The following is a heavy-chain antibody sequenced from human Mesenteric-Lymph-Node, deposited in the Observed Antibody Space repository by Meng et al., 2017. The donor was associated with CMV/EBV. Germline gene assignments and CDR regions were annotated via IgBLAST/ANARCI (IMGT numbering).Heavy chain of an antibody. V-gene: IGHV4-34*12. J-gene: IGHJ4*02. CDR2: IVHTGTT. CDR3: AESSIVRSTTYYFDY. CDR1: GGSLSGFH. D-gene: IGHD1-1*01. Sequence: SETLSLTCGVYGGSLSGFHWSWIRQPPGKGLGWIGEIVHTGTTYYNPSLKSRVTISVDTSKNQFSLKLSSVTAADTAVYYCAESSIVRSTTYYFDYWGRGALVTVSS.